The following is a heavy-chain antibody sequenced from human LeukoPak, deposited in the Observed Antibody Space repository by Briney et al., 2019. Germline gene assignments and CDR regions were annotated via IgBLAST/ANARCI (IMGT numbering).Heavy chain of an antibody. Sequence: SETLSLTCTVSGGSISSRNYYWGWIRQPPGKGLEWIGGVYYTGTTYSNPSLKSRVTISVDTSKNQFSLRLSSVTAADTAVYYCASPVLRYFDYDAFDIWGQGTMVTVSS. J-gene: IGHJ3*02. CDR2: VYYTGTT. CDR1: GGSISSRNYY. V-gene: IGHV4-39*01. D-gene: IGHD3-9*01. CDR3: ASPVLRYFDYDAFDI.